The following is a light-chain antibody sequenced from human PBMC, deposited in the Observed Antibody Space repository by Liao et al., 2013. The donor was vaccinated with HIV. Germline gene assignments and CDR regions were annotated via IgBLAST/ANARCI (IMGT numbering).Light chain of an antibody. CDR2: QDN. CDR3: QAWDSSTVV. Sequence: SYELTQPPSVSVSPGQTASITCSGDKLGDKYACWYQQKPGQSPVLVIYQDNKRPSGIPERFSGSNAGNTATLTISKVEVGDEADYYCQAWDSSTVVFGGGTKLTVL. V-gene: IGLV3-1*01. J-gene: IGLJ2*01. CDR1: KLGDKY.